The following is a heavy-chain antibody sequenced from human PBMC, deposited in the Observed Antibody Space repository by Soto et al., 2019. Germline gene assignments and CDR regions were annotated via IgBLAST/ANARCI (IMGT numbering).Heavy chain of an antibody. Sequence: VQLVESGGGLVQPGGSLRLSCAASGFTFSSYWMHWVRQAPGKGLVWVSRINSDGSSTSYAASVKGRFTISRDNAKNTVYLQMNSLRAEDTAVYYCASPYMYSSGLYFYGMDVWGQGTTVTVSS. V-gene: IGHV3-74*01. J-gene: IGHJ6*02. CDR3: ASPYMYSSGLYFYGMDV. CDR2: INSDGSST. D-gene: IGHD6-19*01. CDR1: GFTFSSYW.